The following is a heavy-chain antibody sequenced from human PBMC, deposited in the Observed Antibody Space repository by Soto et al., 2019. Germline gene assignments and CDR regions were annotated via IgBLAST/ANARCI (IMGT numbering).Heavy chain of an antibody. CDR2: IYYSGST. V-gene: IGHV4-39*01. D-gene: IGHD2-21*01. CDR3: ARRPGLISSLNWFDP. CDR1: GGSISSSSYY. J-gene: IGHJ5*02. Sequence: PSETLSLTCTVCGGSISSSSYYWGWIRQPPGKGLEWIGSIYYSGSTYYNPSLKSRVTISVDTSKNQFSLKLSSVTAADTAVYYCARRPGLISSLNWFDPWGQGTLVTVSS.